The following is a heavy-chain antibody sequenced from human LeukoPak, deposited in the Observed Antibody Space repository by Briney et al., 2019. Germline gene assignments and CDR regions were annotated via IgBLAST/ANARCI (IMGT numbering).Heavy chain of an antibody. D-gene: IGHD3-10*01. CDR1: GFTFSSYA. Sequence: GGSLRLSCAASGFTFSSYAMSWVRQAPGKGLEWVSAISGSGGSTYYADSVKGRFTISRDNSKNTLYLQMNSLRAEDTAVYHCAKDRSGSYWGKNFDYWGQGTLVTVSS. J-gene: IGHJ4*02. V-gene: IGHV3-23*01. CDR3: AKDRSGSYWGKNFDY. CDR2: ISGSGGST.